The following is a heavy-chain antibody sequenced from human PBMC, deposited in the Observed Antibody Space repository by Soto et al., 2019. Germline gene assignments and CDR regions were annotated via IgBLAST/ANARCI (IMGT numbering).Heavy chain of an antibody. CDR2: ISGSGGST. V-gene: IGHV3-23*01. J-gene: IGHJ4*02. CDR1: GFTFSSYA. Sequence: VGSLRLSCAASGFTFSSYAMSWVRQAPGKGLEWVSAISGSGGSTYYADSVKGRFTISRDNSKNTLYLQINSLRAEDTAVYYCAKSPNYYGSGSYLDYWGQGTLVTVSS. D-gene: IGHD3-10*01. CDR3: AKSPNYYGSGSYLDY.